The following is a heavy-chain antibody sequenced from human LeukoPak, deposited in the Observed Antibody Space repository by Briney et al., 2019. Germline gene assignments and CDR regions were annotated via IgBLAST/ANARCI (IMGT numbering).Heavy chain of an antibody. CDR1: GYTFTGYY. CDR3: ARVTHWGWVCFDY. CDR2: INPNSGGT. D-gene: IGHD7-27*01. Sequence: ASVKVSCKASGYTFTGYYMHWVRQAPGQGLEWMGWINPNSGGTNYAQKFQGRVTMTRDTSISTAYMELSRLRSDGTAVYYCARVTHWGWVCFDYWGQGTLVTVSS. V-gene: IGHV1-2*02. J-gene: IGHJ4*02.